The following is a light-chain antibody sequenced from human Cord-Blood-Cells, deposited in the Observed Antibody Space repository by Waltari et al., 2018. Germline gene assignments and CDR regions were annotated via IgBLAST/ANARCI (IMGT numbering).Light chain of an antibody. CDR3: QQYYSTPPA. Sequence: DIVMTQSPDSLAVSLGERATINCKSSQSVLYSSNNKNYLAWYQQKPGQPAKLLIYWASTGESGVPDRFSGSGSGTDFTFTISRLQAEDVAVYYCQQYYSTPPAVGGGTKVEIK. J-gene: IGKJ4*01. V-gene: IGKV4-1*01. CDR2: WAS. CDR1: QSVLYSSNNKNY.